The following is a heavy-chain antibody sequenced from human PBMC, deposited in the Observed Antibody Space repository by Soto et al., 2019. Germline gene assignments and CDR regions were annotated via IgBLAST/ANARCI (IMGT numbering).Heavy chain of an antibody. J-gene: IGHJ4*01. Sequence: GGSLRLSCAASGVTFTNAWINWVRRAPGKGVEWVGRSKSKTDGGTTDYAEPVKGRFAISRDDSNNMVYLQMNSLKIEDTAVYYCTTDSYSTIKIARFHYWGHGTLVTVSS. CDR3: TTDSYSTIKIARFHY. CDR1: GVTFTNAW. CDR2: SKSKTDGGTT. V-gene: IGHV3-15*07. D-gene: IGHD2-8*01.